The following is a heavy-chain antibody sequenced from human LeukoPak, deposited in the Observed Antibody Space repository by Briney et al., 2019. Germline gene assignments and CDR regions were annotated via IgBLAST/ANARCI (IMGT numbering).Heavy chain of an antibody. CDR1: GGSISSYY. Sequence: KPSETLSLTCTVSGGSISSYYWSWIRQPPGKGLEWIGYIYYSGSTNYNPSLKSRVTISVDTSKNQFSLKLSSVTAADTAVYYCARFFGDWYGYYYYGMDVWGQGTTVTVSS. CDR2: IYYSGST. D-gene: IGHD6-19*01. V-gene: IGHV4-59*01. J-gene: IGHJ6*02. CDR3: ARFFGDWYGYYYYGMDV.